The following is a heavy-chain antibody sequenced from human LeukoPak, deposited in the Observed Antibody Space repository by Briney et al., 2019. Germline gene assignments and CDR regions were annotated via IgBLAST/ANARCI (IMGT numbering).Heavy chain of an antibody. CDR2: INTSGNI. Sequence: SETLSLTCTVSGGSISSESYYWSWIRQPAGMALEWIGRINTSGNINYNPSLKSRVTLSVDTSNNQFSLKLSALTAADTAVYYCARGLSSSWYWFDTWGQGTLVTVSS. V-gene: IGHV4-61*02. J-gene: IGHJ5*02. CDR1: GGSISSESYY. CDR3: ARGLSSSWYWFDT. D-gene: IGHD6-13*01.